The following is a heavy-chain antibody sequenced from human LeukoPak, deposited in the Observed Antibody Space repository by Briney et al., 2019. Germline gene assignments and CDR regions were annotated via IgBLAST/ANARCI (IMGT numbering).Heavy chain of an antibody. J-gene: IGHJ4*02. CDR1: GFTFSDHY. CDR2: TRNKANSYTT. Sequence: GGSLRLSWAADGFTFSDHYMDWVRQAPGKGLEWVGRTRNKANSYTTEYAASVKARFTISRDDSKTSLYLQMNSLKTEDTAVYYCARRGGEDWGQGTLVTVSS. CDR3: ARRGGED. V-gene: IGHV3-72*01. D-gene: IGHD3-16*01.